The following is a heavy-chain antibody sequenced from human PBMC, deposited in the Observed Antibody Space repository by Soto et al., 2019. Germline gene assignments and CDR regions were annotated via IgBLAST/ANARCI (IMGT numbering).Heavy chain of an antibody. J-gene: IGHJ4*02. Sequence: LXLXCAVSGDSISSXYYWACSRRPPGKGLEWIGSIDHSGTTYYNQSLKSRVTISVEKSRNQFSLKLSSVTAAASAVYYCARTDNVGYYHYFGQGTLGTVSS. CDR2: IDHSGTT. D-gene: IGHD3-3*01. CDR3: ARTDNVGYYHY. V-gene: IGHV4-38-2*01. CDR1: GDSISSXYY.